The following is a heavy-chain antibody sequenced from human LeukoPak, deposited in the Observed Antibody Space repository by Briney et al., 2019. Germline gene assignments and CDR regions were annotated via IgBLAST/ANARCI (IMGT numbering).Heavy chain of an antibody. J-gene: IGHJ4*02. Sequence: SVKVSCKASGYTFTSYGISWVRQAPGQGLEWMGWITAYNGNTNYAQKLQGRVTMTTDTSTSTAYMELRSLRSDDTAVYYCARETRSMVMFDYWGQGTLVTVSS. CDR1: GYTFTSYG. CDR2: ITAYNGNT. V-gene: IGHV1-18*01. D-gene: IGHD2-8*01. CDR3: ARETRSMVMFDY.